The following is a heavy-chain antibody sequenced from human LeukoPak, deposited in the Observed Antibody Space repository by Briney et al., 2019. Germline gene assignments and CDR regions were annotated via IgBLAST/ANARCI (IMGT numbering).Heavy chain of an antibody. CDR3: ARDHDFWSGYSYGMDV. D-gene: IGHD3-3*01. J-gene: IGHJ6*02. V-gene: IGHV3-74*01. Sequence: GGSLRLSCAVSGFTFSSYWMHWVRQAPGKGLVWVSRINSDGSSTSYADSVKGRFTISRDNAKNSLYLQMNSLRAEDTAVYYCARDHDFWSGYSYGMDVWGQGTTVTVSS. CDR2: INSDGSST. CDR1: GFTFSSYW.